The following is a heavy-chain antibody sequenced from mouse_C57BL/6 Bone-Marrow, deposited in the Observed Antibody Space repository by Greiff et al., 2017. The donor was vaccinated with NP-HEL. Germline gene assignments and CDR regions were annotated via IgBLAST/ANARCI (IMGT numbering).Heavy chain of an antibody. CDR2: INSDGGST. Sequence: EVNLVESGGGLVQPGESLKLSCESNEYEFPSHDMSWVRKTPEKRLELVAAINSDGGSTYYPDTMERRFIISRDNTKKTLYLQMSSLRSEDTALYYCARRGDYDGGDWYFDVWGTGTTVTVSS. D-gene: IGHD2-4*01. CDR1: EYEFPSHD. J-gene: IGHJ1*03. CDR3: ARRGDYDGGDWYFDV. V-gene: IGHV5-2*01.